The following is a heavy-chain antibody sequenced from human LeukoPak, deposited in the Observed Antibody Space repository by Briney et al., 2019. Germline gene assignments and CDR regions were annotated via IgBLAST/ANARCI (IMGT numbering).Heavy chain of an antibody. Sequence: GGSLRLSCAASGFTFSSYGMHWVRQAPGKGLEWVAFIRYDGSNKYYADSVKGRFTISRDNSKNTLYLQMSSLRAEDTAVYYCAKDKIGRILEWLSYFDYWGRGTLVTVSS. J-gene: IGHJ4*02. CDR1: GFTFSSYG. CDR3: AKDKIGRILEWLSYFDY. D-gene: IGHD3-3*01. V-gene: IGHV3-30*02. CDR2: IRYDGSNK.